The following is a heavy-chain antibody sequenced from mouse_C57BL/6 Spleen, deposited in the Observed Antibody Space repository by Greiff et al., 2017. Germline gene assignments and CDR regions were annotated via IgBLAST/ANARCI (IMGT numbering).Heavy chain of an antibody. V-gene: IGHV1-77*01. J-gene: IGHJ1*03. CDR1: GYTFTDYY. CDR3: ARAYYSSPYWYFDV. Sequence: QVQLQQSGAELVKPGASVKISCKASGYTFTDYYINWVKQRPGQGLEWIGKIGPGSGSTYYNDKFKGKSTLTADKSSSTAYMQLSSLTSEDSAVYVCARAYYSSPYWYFDVWGTGTTVTVSS. CDR2: IGPGSGST. D-gene: IGHD2-5*01.